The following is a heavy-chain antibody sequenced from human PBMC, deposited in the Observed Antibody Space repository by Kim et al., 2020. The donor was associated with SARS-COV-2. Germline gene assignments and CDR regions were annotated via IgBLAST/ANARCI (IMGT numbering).Heavy chain of an antibody. CDR3: ARDGSIVATYVVGGFVDY. J-gene: IGHJ4*02. V-gene: IGHV1-18*01. CDR2: FSAYNGNT. D-gene: IGHD5-12*01. Sequence: ASVKVSCKASGYTFTSYGISWVRQAPGQGLEWMGWFSAYNGNTNYAQKLQGRVTMTTDTSTSTAYMELRSLRSDDTAVYYCARDGSIVATYVVGGFVDYWGQGTLVTVSS. CDR1: GYTFTSYG.